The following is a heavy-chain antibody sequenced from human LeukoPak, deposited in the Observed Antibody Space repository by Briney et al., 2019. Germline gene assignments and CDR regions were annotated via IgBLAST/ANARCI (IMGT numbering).Heavy chain of an antibody. V-gene: IGHV3-33*06. J-gene: IGHJ4*02. Sequence: QPGGSLRLSCAASGFTFSSYGMHWVRQAPGKGLEWVAVIWYDGSNKYYADSVKGRFIISRDNSKNTLYLQMNSLRAEDTAVYYCAKEGNGDLNFDYWGQGTLVTVSS. D-gene: IGHD4-17*01. CDR3: AKEGNGDLNFDY. CDR1: GFTFSSYG. CDR2: IWYDGSNK.